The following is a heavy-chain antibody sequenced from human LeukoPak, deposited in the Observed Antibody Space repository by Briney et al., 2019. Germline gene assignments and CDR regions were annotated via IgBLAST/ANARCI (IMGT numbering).Heavy chain of an antibody. J-gene: IGHJ6*02. CDR2: ISAYNGNT. D-gene: IGHD1-1*01. Sequence: GASVKVSCKASGYTFTSYGISWVRQAPGQGLEWMGWISAYNGNTNYAQKLQGRVTMTTDTSTSTAYMELRSLRSDDTAVYYCARGLERRGYPYYYYYGMDVWGQGTTVTVSS. CDR1: GYTFTSYG. V-gene: IGHV1-18*01. CDR3: ARGLERRGYPYYYYYGMDV.